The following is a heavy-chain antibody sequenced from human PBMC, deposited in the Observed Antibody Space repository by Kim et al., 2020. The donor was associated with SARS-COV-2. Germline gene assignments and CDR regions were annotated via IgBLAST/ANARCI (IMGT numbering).Heavy chain of an antibody. J-gene: IGHJ6*02. CDR1: GGSISSSSYY. Sequence: SETLSLTCTVSGGSISSSSYYWGWIRQPPGKGLEWIGSIYYSGSTYYNPSLKSRVTISVDTSKNQFSLKLSSVTAADTAVYYCARDTHRGDSSGYYYHHYSYGMDVWGQGTTVTVSS. D-gene: IGHD3-22*01. CDR3: ARDTHRGDSSGYYYHHYSYGMDV. CDR2: IYYSGST. V-gene: IGHV4-39*07.